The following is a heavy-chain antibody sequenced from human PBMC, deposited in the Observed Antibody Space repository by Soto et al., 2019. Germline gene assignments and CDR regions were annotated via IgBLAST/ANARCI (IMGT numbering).Heavy chain of an antibody. CDR3: ARMSYFYDKWYVDF. CDR2: VHNSGTT. CDR1: GASINNNDYY. Sequence: QLQESGPGLVKPSQTLSLTCTVSGASINNNDYYWCVIRQPPGRGLERIGYVHNSGTTDYIPSLKTRQCMAIDKSQNHVTLKLNSVTAADTATYYFARMSYFYDKWYVDFWGQGTLVTVSS. D-gene: IGHD3-22*01. V-gene: IGHV4-30-4*01. J-gene: IGHJ2*01.